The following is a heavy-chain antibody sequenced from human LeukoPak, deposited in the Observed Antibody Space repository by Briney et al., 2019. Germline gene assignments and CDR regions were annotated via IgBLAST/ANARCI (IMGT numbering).Heavy chain of an antibody. CDR1: GGSFSGYY. J-gene: IGHJ5*02. V-gene: IGHV4-34*01. CDR2: INHSGST. CDR3: AGLDIVVVPAAMQLNWFDP. Sequence: SETLSLTCAVYGGSFSGYYWSWIRQPPGKGLEWIGEINHSGSTNYNPSLKSRVTISVDTSKNQFSLKLSSVTAADTAVYYCAGLDIVVVPAAMQLNWFDPWGRGTLVTVSS. D-gene: IGHD2-2*03.